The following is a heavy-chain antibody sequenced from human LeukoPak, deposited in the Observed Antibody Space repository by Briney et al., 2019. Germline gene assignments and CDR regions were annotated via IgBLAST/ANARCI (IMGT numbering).Heavy chain of an antibody. V-gene: IGHV5-51*01. CDR3: ARQSYSSGWD. CDR2: IYPGDSDT. Sequence: GESLKISFKGSGYGFTSYWIGWVRRMPGKGLEGMGIIYPGDSDTRYSPSFQGQVTISADKSISTAYLQWSSLKASDTAMYYCARQSYSSGWDWGQGTLVTVSS. J-gene: IGHJ4*02. D-gene: IGHD6-19*01. CDR1: GYGFTSYW.